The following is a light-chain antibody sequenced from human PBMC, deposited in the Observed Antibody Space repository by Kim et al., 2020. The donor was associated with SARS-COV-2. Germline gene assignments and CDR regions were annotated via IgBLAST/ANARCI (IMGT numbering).Light chain of an antibody. CDR1: QSVSSIF. CDR3: QQYGSSVPLT. CDR2: GAS. V-gene: IGKV3-20*01. Sequence: EIVLTQSPGTLSLSAGERATLSCRASQSVSSIFLAWYQQKPGQAPRLLIYGASNRATGIPDRFSGSGSGTDFTLTISRLEPEDFALYYCQQYGSSVPLTFGGGTKVDIK. J-gene: IGKJ4*01.